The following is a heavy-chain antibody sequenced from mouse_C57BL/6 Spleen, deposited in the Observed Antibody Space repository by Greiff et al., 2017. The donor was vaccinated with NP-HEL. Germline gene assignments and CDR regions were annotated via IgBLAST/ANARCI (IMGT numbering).Heavy chain of an antibody. J-gene: IGHJ3*01. Sequence: QVQLKQSGAELVRPGASVTLSCKASGYTFTDYEMHWVKQTPVHGLEWIGAIDPETGGTAYNQKFKGKAILTADKSSSTAYMELRSLTSEDSAVYYCTISWDESWFAYWGQGTLVTVSA. CDR3: TISWDESWFAY. CDR2: IDPETGGT. V-gene: IGHV1-15*01. D-gene: IGHD4-1*01. CDR1: GYTFTDYE.